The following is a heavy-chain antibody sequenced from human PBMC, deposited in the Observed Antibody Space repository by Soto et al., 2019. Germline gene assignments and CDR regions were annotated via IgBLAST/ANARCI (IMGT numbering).Heavy chain of an antibody. CDR1: GLTFRNYA. Sequence: GGSLRLSCIASGLTFRNYAMAWVRQAPGEELEWVSAIGTSGTPTLYADSVKSRFSISRDDSRNTVSLQMNSLGVEDTATYYCTRILWASRRDALDIWGQGTTVTVSS. CDR3: TRILWASRRDALDI. V-gene: IGHV3-23*01. CDR2: IGTSGTPT. J-gene: IGHJ6*02. D-gene: IGHD2-15*01.